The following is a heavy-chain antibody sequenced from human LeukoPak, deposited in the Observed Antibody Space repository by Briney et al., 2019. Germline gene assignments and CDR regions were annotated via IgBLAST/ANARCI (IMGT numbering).Heavy chain of an antibody. CDR2: IYSGGST. Sequence: GGSLRLSCAASGFTVSHYYMTWVRQAPGKGLECVSVIYSGGSTYSADSVKGRFTISRDNSRNMVYLQMSSLRAEDTAVYYCASTRGSHPSPFDSWGQGTLVTVSS. CDR3: ASTRGSHPSPFDS. CDR1: GFTVSHYY. J-gene: IGHJ4*02. D-gene: IGHD3-10*01. V-gene: IGHV3-53*01.